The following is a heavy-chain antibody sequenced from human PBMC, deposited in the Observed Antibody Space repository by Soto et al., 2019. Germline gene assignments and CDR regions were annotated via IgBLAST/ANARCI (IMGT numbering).Heavy chain of an antibody. D-gene: IGHD4-17*01. CDR1: GFTFSSYA. CDR2: ISGSGGST. CDR3: AKDQTGDYDLAY. Sequence: EVQLLESGGGLVQPGGSLRLSCAASGFTFSSYAMSWVRQAPGKGLEWVSAISGSGGSTYYADSVKGRFTISRDNSKNTLYLHMNSLRAEDTAVYYCAKDQTGDYDLAYWGQGTLVTVSS. J-gene: IGHJ4*02. V-gene: IGHV3-23*01.